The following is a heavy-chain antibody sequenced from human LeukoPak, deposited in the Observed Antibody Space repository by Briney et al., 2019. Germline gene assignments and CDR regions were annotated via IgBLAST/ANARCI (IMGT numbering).Heavy chain of an antibody. CDR3: ARTWRRGYGMDV. CDR2: IYSGGST. J-gene: IGHJ6*04. D-gene: IGHD5-12*01. Sequence: GGSLRLSRAASGFTVSSNYMSWVRQAPGKGLEWVSVIYSGGSTYYADSVKGRFTISRDNSKNTRYLQMNRLRAEDTAVYYCARTWRRGYGMDVWGKGTTVPVSS. V-gene: IGHV3-66*02. CDR1: GFTVSSNY.